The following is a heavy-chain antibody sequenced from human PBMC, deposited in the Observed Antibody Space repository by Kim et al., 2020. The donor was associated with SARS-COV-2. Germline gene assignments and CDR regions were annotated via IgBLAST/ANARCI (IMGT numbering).Heavy chain of an antibody. CDR2: INHSGTT. J-gene: IGHJ4*02. CDR3: ARGHRIVVPGRFFY. V-gene: IGHV4-34*01. Sequence: SETLSLTCAVSGGSFSGYYCSWIRQPPGKGLEWIGEINHSGTTNYNPSLKSRVTMSIDTSKNQISLRLSSVTAADTAVYYCARGHRIVVPGRFFYCGQG. CDR1: GGSFSGYY. D-gene: IGHD2-2*01.